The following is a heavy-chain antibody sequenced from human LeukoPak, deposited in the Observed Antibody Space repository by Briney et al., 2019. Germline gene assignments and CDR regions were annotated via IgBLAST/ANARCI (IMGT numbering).Heavy chain of an antibody. CDR1: GFTFSNYE. V-gene: IGHV3-48*03. CDR2: ISSGANTI. D-gene: IGHD5-18*01. Sequence: GGSLRLSCAASGFTFSNYEMNWVRQAPGKGLGWVSYISSGANTIYYADSVKGRFTISRDNAKNSLYLQMNSLRAEDTAVYYCARGYSYGFWYFDLWGRGTLVTVSS. J-gene: IGHJ2*01. CDR3: ARGYSYGFWYFDL.